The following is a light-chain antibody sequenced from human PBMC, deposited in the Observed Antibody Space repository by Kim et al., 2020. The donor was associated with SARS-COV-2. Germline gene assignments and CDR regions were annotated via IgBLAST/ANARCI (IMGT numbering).Light chain of an antibody. J-gene: IGKJ4*01. CDR1: RDFTMF. Sequence: DVQVTQSPSSLSASVGDRVTITCRASRDFTMFLNWYRQKPGRAPDLLLYATSSLQNGVTTRFSGSGSGTHFTLTINNLQPEDFATYYCLQTYSAPLTFGGGTKVDIK. CDR2: ATS. CDR3: LQTYSAPLT. V-gene: IGKV1-39*01.